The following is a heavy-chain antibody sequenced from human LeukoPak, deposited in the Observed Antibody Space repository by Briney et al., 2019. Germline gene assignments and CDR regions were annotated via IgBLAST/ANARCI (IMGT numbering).Heavy chain of an antibody. D-gene: IGHD3-16*01. J-gene: IGHJ5*02. CDR1: GYTFTDYY. Sequence: ASVKVSCKTSGYTFTDYYLHWVRQAPGQGLEWMGWINPNSGGISSAQKFQGRVTMTGDTSITTVYMEVSWLTSDDTAIYYCARADRLHGGPYLIGPWGQGTLVTVSS. CDR3: ARADRLHGGPYLIGP. CDR2: INPNSGGI. V-gene: IGHV1-2*02.